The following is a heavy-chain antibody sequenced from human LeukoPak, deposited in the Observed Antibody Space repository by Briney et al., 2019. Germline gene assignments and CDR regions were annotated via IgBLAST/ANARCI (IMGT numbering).Heavy chain of an antibody. Sequence: SETLSLTCTVSGGSISSYCWSWIRQAPGKGLEWIGYIYYRGDTNYNPSLMSRVSISLDETKNKFSLLLSYVPAADAAALYCSGGPREKLWMLMLDDWGQGTLVTVSS. V-gene: IGHV4-59*01. CDR2: IYYRGDT. J-gene: IGHJ4*02. D-gene: IGHD3-10*01. CDR1: GGSISSYC. CDR3: SGGPREKLWMLMLDD.